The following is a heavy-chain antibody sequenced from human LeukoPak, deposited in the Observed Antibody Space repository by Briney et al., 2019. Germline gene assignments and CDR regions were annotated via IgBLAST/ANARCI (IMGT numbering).Heavy chain of an antibody. J-gene: IGHJ4*02. CDR2: IKQHGSEK. CDR3: ARTNGDNSYGNGVPYYFDY. D-gene: IGHD5-18*01. CDR1: GFTFSSYW. Sequence: PGGSLRLSCAASGFTFSSYWMSWVRQAPPKGLERVANIKQHGSEKYYEDSLKGRFTISRDNAKNSLYLQMNSLRAEDTAVYYCARTNGDNSYGNGVPYYFDYWGQGILVTVSS. V-gene: IGHV3-7*01.